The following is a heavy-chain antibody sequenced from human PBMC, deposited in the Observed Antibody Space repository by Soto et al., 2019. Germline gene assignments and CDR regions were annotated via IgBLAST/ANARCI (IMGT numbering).Heavy chain of an antibody. CDR2: FSGRSGDT. V-gene: IGHV3-23*01. CDR3: ARESEDLTSNFDY. CDR1: GFTINTHA. Sequence: GGSLRLSCAASGFTINTHAMTWVRQAPGKGLEWVSAFSGRSGDTYYAASVKGRFTISGDNSKNTVILEMNNLRAEDTAVYYCARESEDLTSNFDYWGQGTLVTVSS. J-gene: IGHJ4*02.